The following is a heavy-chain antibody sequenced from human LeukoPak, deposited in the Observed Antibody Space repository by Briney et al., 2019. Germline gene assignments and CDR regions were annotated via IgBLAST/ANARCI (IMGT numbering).Heavy chain of an antibody. V-gene: IGHV4-34*01. D-gene: IGHD2-2*01. CDR2: INHSGST. CDR1: GGSFSGYY. CDR3: ARGIVVPAAILIGWFDP. J-gene: IGHJ5*02. Sequence: WETLSLTCAVYGGSFSGYYWSWIRQPPGKGLEWIGEINHSGSTDYNPSLKSRVTISVDMSKNQFSLKLSSVTTVDTAVYYCARGIVVPAAILIGWFDPWGQGTLVTVSS.